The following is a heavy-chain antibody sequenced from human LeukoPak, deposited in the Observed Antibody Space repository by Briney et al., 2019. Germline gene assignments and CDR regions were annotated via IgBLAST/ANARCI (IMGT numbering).Heavy chain of an antibody. CDR1: GGSISSYY. J-gene: IGHJ6*03. CDR2: IYYSGST. V-gene: IGHV4-59*01. CDR3: ARAYSSSQYYMDV. D-gene: IGHD6-6*01. Sequence: SETLSLTCTASGGSISSYYWSWIRQPPGKGLEWIGYIYYSGSTNYNPSLKSRVTISVDTSKNQFSLKLSSVTAADTAVYYCARAYSSSQYYMDVWGKGTTVTVSS.